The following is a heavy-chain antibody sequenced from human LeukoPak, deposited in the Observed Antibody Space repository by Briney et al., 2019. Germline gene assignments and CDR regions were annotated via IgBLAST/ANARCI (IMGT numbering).Heavy chain of an antibody. CDR3: AREALTSTRLPYGMDV. D-gene: IGHD1-14*01. CDR1: GFTFNTYA. V-gene: IGHV3-30*14. CDR2: ISYDGSTK. Sequence: GGSLRLSCAASGFTFNTYAMHWVRQAPGKGLEWVAVISYDGSTKYYADSVKGRFTISRDISNNMVFLQMNSLRAEDTAVYYCAREALTSTRLPYGMDVWGQGTTVTVSS. J-gene: IGHJ6*02.